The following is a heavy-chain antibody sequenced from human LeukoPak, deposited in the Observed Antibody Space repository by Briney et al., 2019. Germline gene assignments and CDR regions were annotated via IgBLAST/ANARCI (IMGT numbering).Heavy chain of an antibody. J-gene: IGHJ5*02. CDR2: IIPIFGTA. Sequence: APVKVSCKASGGTFSSYAISWVRQAPGQGLEWMGGIIPIFGTANYAQKFQGRVTITADESTSTAYMELSSLRSEDTAVYYCARGYCSSTSCYAGWFDPWGQGTLVTVSS. D-gene: IGHD2-2*01. V-gene: IGHV1-69*13. CDR1: GGTFSSYA. CDR3: ARGYCSSTSCYAGWFDP.